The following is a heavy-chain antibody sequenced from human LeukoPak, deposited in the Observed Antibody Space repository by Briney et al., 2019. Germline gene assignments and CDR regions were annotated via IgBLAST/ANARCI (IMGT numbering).Heavy chain of an antibody. CDR2: VSAGSGVT. Sequence: GGSLRLSCAASVFTFNNYAMSWVRQAPGKGLEWVSAVSAGSGVTYYADSVRGRFTISRDNSNKKVFLQMNSLRADDTAVYYCAKAGWYSAKTYATYDDAYDIWGRGTMLTVSS. V-gene: IGHV3-23*01. D-gene: IGHD1-26*01. CDR1: VFTFNNYA. CDR3: AKAGWYSAKTYATYDDAYDI. J-gene: IGHJ3*02.